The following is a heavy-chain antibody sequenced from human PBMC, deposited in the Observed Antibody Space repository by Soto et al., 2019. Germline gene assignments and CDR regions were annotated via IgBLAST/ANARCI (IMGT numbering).Heavy chain of an antibody. V-gene: IGHV3-11*06. CDR2: ISSSSSYT. J-gene: IGHJ4*02. CDR1: GFTFSDYY. CDR3: ARSSRSTGVDY. D-gene: IGHD2-2*01. Sequence: GGSLRLSCAASGFTFSDYYMSWIRQAPGKGLEWVSYISSSSSYTNYADSVKGRFTISRDNAKNSLYLQMNSLRAQDTAVYYCARSSRSTGVDYWGQGTLVTVSP.